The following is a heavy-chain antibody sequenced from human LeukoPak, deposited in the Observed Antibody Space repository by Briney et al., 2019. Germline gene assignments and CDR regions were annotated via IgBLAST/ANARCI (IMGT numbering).Heavy chain of an antibody. CDR3: AKTSGYYSGEYYFEY. V-gene: IGHV1-46*01. D-gene: IGHD3-22*01. CDR2: INPNGGST. J-gene: IGHJ4*02. Sequence: ASVKVSCKASGYTFTSYYMHWVRQAPGQGLEWMGLINPNGGSTSYAQKFQGRVTMTRDISTSTVYMELSSLRSDDTAVYYCAKTSGYYSGEYYFEYWGQGTLVTVSS. CDR1: GYTFTSYY.